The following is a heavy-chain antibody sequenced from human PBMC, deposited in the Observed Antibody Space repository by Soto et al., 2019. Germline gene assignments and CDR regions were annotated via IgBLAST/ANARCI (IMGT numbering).Heavy chain of an antibody. V-gene: IGHV4-31*03. CDR3: ARGKTAIFWPYGMDV. CDR1: GGSISSGDYY. D-gene: IGHD3-9*01. Sequence: NPSETLSLTCTVSGGSISSGDYYWSWIRQHPGKGLEWIGYIYYSGSTYYNPSLKSRVTISVDTSKNQFSLKLSSVTAADTAVYYCARGKTAIFWPYGMDVWGQGTTVTVSS. CDR2: IYYSGST. J-gene: IGHJ6*02.